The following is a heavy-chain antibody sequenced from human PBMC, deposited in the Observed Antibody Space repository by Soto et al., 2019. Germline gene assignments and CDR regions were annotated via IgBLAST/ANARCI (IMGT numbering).Heavy chain of an antibody. CDR1: GGSFSGYY. D-gene: IGHD3-3*01. V-gene: IGHV4-34*01. CDR2: INHSGST. Sequence: SETLSLTCAVYGGSFSGYYWSWIRQPPGKGLEWIGEINHSGSTNYNPSLKSRVTISVDTSKNQFSLKLSSVTAADTAVYYCARGGHDFWSGDAFDIWGQGTMVTVSS. CDR3: ARGGHDFWSGDAFDI. J-gene: IGHJ3*02.